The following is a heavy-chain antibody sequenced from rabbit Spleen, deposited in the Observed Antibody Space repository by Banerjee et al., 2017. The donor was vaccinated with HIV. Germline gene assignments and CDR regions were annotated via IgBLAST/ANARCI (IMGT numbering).Heavy chain of an antibody. CDR1: GFSFSSGYD. Sequence: QEQLVESGGGLVQPEGSLTLTCTASGFSFSSGYDMCWVRQAPGKGLEWIGCIYTSSDNTYYANWAKGRFNISKTSSTTMTLQMTSLTAADTATYFCARRRSGDSGNPTNLWGPGTLVTVS. V-gene: IGHV1S45*01. D-gene: IGHD7-1*01. CDR2: IYTSSDNT. CDR3: ARRRSGDSGNPTNL. J-gene: IGHJ4*01.